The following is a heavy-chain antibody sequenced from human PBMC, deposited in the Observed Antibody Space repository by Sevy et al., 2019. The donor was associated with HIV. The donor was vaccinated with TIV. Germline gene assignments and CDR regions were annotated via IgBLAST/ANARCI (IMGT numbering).Heavy chain of an antibody. D-gene: IGHD3-9*01. CDR2: IYHSGST. J-gene: IGHJ3*02. V-gene: IGHV4-38-2*02. Sequence: SETLSLTCAVSGYSISSGYYWGWIRQPPGKGLEWIGSIYHSGSTYYNPSLKSRVTISVDTSKNQFSLKLSSVTAADTAVYYCARDISRLLRYFDWTPDAFDIWGQGTMVTVSS. CDR1: GYSISSGYY. CDR3: ARDISRLLRYFDWTPDAFDI.